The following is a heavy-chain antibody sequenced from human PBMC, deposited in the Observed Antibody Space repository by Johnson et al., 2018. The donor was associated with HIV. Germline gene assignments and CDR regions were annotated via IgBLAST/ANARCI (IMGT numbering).Heavy chain of an antibody. J-gene: IGHJ3*02. Sequence: QVQLVESGGGLVQPGGSLRLSCAASGFTVSSNYMSWVRQAPGKGLEWVSTISGSGSTIYYADSVKGRFTISRDNAKNSLYLQMSSLRAEDTTIYYCARALRWPNAFDIWGQGTLVTVSS. CDR2: ISGSGSTI. CDR1: GFTVSSNY. V-gene: IGHV3-11*04. CDR3: ARALRWPNAFDI. D-gene: IGHD4-23*01.